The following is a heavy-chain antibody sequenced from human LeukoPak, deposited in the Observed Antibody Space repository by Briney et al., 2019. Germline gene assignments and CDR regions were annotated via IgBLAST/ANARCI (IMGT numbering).Heavy chain of an antibody. CDR3: ARVDMTGYYNY. Sequence: SETLSLTCTVSGGSISSGDYYWSWIRQPPGKGLEWIGYIYYSGSTYYNPSLKSRVTISVDTSKNQFSLKLSSVTAADTAVYYCARVDMTGYYNYWGQGTLVTVSS. CDR1: GGSISSGDYY. V-gene: IGHV4-30-4*01. CDR2: IYYSGST. D-gene: IGHD3-9*01. J-gene: IGHJ4*02.